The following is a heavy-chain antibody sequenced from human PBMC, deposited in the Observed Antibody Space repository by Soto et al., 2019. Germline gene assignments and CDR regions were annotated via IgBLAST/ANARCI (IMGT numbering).Heavy chain of an antibody. D-gene: IGHD6-13*01. V-gene: IGHV1-8*01. CDR2: MNPNSGNT. CDR3: ARDQAAAAVDAFDI. J-gene: IGHJ3*02. CDR1: GYTFTSYD. Sequence: ASVKVSCKASGYTFTSYDINWVRQATGQGLEWMGWMNPNSGNTGYAQKFQGRVTMTRNTSISTAYMELSSLRSEDTAVYYCARDQAAAAVDAFDIWGQGTMVTVSS.